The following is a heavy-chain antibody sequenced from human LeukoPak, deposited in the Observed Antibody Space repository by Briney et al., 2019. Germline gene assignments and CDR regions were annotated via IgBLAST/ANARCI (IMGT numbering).Heavy chain of an antibody. D-gene: IGHD2-15*01. CDR2: ISYDGSNK. CDR1: GFTFSSYA. V-gene: IGHV3-30*04. Sequence: GGSLRLSCAASGFTFSSYAMHWARQAPGKGLEWVAVISYDGSNKYYADSVKGRFTISRDNSKNTLYLQMNSLRAEDTAVYYCARAEYCSGGSCSTPFDYWGQGTLVTVSS. J-gene: IGHJ4*02. CDR3: ARAEYCSGGSCSTPFDY.